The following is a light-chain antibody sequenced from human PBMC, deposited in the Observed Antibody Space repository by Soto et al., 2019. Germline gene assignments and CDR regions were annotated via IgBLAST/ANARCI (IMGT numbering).Light chain of an antibody. J-gene: IGLJ1*01. Sequence: QSALTQPASVSGSPGQSITISCTGTSSDVGSYNLVSWYQQHPGKAPKLMIYEGSKRPSGVSNRFSGSKSGNTASLTISGLQAEDEADYYCCSYAGSSLLDVFGTGTKLTVL. CDR2: EGS. CDR3: CSYAGSSLLDV. V-gene: IGLV2-23*01. CDR1: SSDVGSYNL.